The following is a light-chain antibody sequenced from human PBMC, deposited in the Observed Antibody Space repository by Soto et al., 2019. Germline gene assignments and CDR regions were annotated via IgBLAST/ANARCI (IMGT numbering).Light chain of an antibody. Sequence: EIALTQSPGTLSLSPGESATLSCRASQTIGSSYLAWYQQRPGQAPRLLIYGGANRATGIPDRFSATGSETDFTLAISRLEPEDFAVYYCQQYRTPSQTFGQGTKVE. CDR1: QTIGSSY. J-gene: IGKJ1*01. CDR2: GGA. V-gene: IGKV3-20*01. CDR3: QQYRTPSQT.